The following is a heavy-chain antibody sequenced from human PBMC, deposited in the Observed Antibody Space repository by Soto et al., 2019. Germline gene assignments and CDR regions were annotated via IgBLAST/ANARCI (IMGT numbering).Heavy chain of an antibody. V-gene: IGHV3-23*01. CDR2: ISGTGGGT. CDR1: GFTFSNYA. J-gene: IGHJ6*02. Sequence: EVPLLESGGGLVQPGGSLRLSCAASGFTFSNYAMTWVRQAPGKGLEWVSVISGTGGGTNNADSAKGRFTTSRDNSKNTLYLQMYSLRAEDTAVYYCAKRAFYGSGIPNYYGMDVWGQGTVVTVSS. CDR3: AKRAFYGSGIPNYYGMDV. D-gene: IGHD3-10*01.